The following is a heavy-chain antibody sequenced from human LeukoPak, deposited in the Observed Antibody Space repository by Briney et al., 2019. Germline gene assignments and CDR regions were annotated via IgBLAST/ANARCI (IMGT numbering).Heavy chain of an antibody. J-gene: IGHJ5*02. CDR1: GFTFSQYS. D-gene: IGHD5-12*01. CDR3: ARDAGNSGYGCDL. Sequence: GGSLRLSCAASGFTFSQYSMNWVRQAPGKGLEWVSHIRSSSETFYADSVKGRFTISRGNAGNSLYLQMNNLRGEDTAIYYCARDAGNSGYGCDLWGQGTLVTVSS. CDR2: IRSSSET. V-gene: IGHV3-48*01.